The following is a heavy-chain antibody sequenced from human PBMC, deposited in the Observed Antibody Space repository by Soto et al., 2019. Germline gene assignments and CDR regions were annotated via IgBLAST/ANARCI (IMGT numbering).Heavy chain of an antibody. V-gene: IGHV3-7*01. D-gene: IGHD3-10*01. J-gene: IGHJ4*01. CDR3: ATDSGYGSGTSLHHYLDC. Sequence: GGSLRLSCSASGFTFGRYWMSWVRQAPGKGLEWLATIKWDASEKKYVDSVKGRFTMSRDNAKNSLYLQMDSLRAEDTAVYYCATDSGYGSGTSLHHYLDCRGHGTPVIVSA. CDR2: IKWDASEK. CDR1: GFTFGRYW.